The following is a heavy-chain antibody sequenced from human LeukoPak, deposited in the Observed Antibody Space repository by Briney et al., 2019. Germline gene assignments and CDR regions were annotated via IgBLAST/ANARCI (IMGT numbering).Heavy chain of an antibody. CDR1: GFTFSSYG. Sequence: SGGSLRLSCAASGFTFSSYGMHWVRQAPGKGLEWVAVISYDGSNKYYADSVKGRFTISRDNSKNTLYLQMNSLRAEDTAVYYCAKVGWELLLLDYWGQGTLVTVSS. D-gene: IGHD1-26*01. CDR3: AKVGWELLLLDY. V-gene: IGHV3-30*18. J-gene: IGHJ4*02. CDR2: ISYDGSNK.